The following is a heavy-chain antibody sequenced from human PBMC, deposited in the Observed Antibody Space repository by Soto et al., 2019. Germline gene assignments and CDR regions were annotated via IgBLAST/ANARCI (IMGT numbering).Heavy chain of an antibody. CDR1: GFTFTTYA. Sequence: EVQVLESGGGLVQPGGSLRLSCVASGFTFTTYAMTWVRQAPGKGLEWVSIISGSGGSTHYADSGKGRFTISRANSKNTRYRQMHGLGAAAPAGYYCAKTGFGRYCSRTSVVHFDYWGQGTLVTVSS. D-gene: IGHD2-2*01. V-gene: IGHV3-23*01. J-gene: IGHJ4*02. CDR3: AKTGFGRYCSRTSVVHFDY. CDR2: ISGSGGST.